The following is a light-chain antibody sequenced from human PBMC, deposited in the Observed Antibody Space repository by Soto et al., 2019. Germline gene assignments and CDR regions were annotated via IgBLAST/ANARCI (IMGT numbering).Light chain of an antibody. V-gene: IGKV1-8*01. CDR1: QGISSY. J-gene: IGKJ1*01. CDR3: QQYDHLPWT. CDR2: AAS. Sequence: AIRVTPSPSSFSATTGDRVTITCRASQGISSYLAWYQQKPGKAPKLLIYAASTLQSGVPSRFSGSGSGTDFTLTISCLQSEDFATYYCQQYDHLPWTFGQGTKVDIK.